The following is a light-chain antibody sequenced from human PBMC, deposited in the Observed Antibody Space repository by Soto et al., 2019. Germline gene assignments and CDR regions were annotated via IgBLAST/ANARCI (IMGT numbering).Light chain of an antibody. CDR3: CSYAGSSTFLYV. CDR2: EGS. J-gene: IGLJ1*01. CDR1: SSDVGSYNL. Sequence: LTQPASVSGSPGQSITISCTGTSSDVGSYNLVSWYQQHPGKAPKLMIYEGSKRPSGVSNRFSGSKSGNTASLTISGLQAEDEADYYCCSYAGSSTFLYVFGTGTKVTVL. V-gene: IGLV2-23*03.